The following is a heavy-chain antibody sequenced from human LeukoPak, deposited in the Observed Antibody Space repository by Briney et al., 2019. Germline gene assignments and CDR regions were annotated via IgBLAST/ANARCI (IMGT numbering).Heavy chain of an antibody. Sequence: GRSLRPSCAASGFTFDDYAMHWVRQAPGKGLEWVSGISWNSGSIGYADSVKGRFTISRDNAKNSLYLQMNSLRVEDTAFYYCAKDNRRHYTSGPNPDSLHWGQGALVTVSS. D-gene: IGHD6-19*01. CDR1: GFTFDDYA. J-gene: IGHJ4*02. CDR3: AKDNRRHYTSGPNPDSLH. V-gene: IGHV3-9*01. CDR2: ISWNSGSI.